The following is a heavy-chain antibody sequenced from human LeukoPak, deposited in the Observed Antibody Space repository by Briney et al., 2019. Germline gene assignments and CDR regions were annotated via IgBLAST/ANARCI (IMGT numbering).Heavy chain of an antibody. D-gene: IGHD3-10*01. J-gene: IGHJ5*02. V-gene: IGHV4-39*07. CDR2: IYYSGST. CDR3: VRVDTMVRGSMVPFDP. CDR1: GGSISSSSYY. Sequence: SETLSLTCTVSGGSISSSSYYWGWIRQPPGKGLEWIGSIYYSGSTYYNPSLKSRVTISVDTSKNQFSLKLSSVTAADTAVYYCVRVDTMVRGSMVPFDPWGQGTLVTVSS.